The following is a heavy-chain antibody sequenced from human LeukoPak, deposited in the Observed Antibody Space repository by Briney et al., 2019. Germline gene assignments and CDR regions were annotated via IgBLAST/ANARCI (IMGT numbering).Heavy chain of an antibody. CDR2: ISAYNGNT. J-gene: IGHJ4*02. CDR1: GYTFTSYG. CDR3: ARVWWAPRYYYDSSGYYTDY. V-gene: IGHV1-18*01. Sequence: ASVKVSCKASGYTFTSYGISWVRQAPGQGLEWMGWISAYNGNTNYAQKLQGRVTMTTDTSTRKAYMELRSLRSDDTAVYYCARVWWAPRYYYDSSGYYTDYWGQGTLVTASS. D-gene: IGHD3-22*01.